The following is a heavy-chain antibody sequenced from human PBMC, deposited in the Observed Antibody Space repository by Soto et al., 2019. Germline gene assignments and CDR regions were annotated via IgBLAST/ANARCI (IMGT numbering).Heavy chain of an antibody. V-gene: IGHV3-33*01. CDR1: GVSFSTYG. CDR2: IWHDGIYK. CDR3: ATEGGVRYGSSWGAF. J-gene: IGHJ4*02. D-gene: IGHD6-13*01. Sequence: QVQLVESGGGVVQPGRSLRLSCVASGVSFSTYGMHWVRQAPGKGLEWVASIWHDGIYKFHADAVKGRFAISRDNSMNSLYLQMNSLTVEDTAMYYCATEGGVRYGSSWGAFWGQGTLVTVSS.